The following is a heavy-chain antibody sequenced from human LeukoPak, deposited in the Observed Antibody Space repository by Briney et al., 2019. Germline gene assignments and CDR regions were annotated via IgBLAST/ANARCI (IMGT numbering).Heavy chain of an antibody. Sequence: PGGSLRLSCAASGFTFSNAWMSWVRQAPGKGLEWVGRIKSKTDGGTTDYAAPVKGRFTISRDDSKNTLYLQMNSLKTEDTAVYYCTTAHCSGGSCYYLPGDAEYFQHWGQGTLVTVSS. CDR3: TTAHCSGGSCYYLPGDAEYFQH. CDR1: GFTFSNAW. J-gene: IGHJ1*01. D-gene: IGHD2-15*01. V-gene: IGHV3-15*01. CDR2: IKSKTDGGTT.